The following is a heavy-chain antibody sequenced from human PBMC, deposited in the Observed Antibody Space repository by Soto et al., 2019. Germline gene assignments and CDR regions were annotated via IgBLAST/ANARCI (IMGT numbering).Heavy chain of an antibody. Sequence: SETLSLACTVSGASISSGDNYWSWIRQPPGKGLEWIGYIYYSGSTYYNPSLKSRVTISVDTSKNQFSLKLSSVTAADTAVYYCARDYSHWGMDVWGQGTTVTVSS. CDR2: IYYSGST. J-gene: IGHJ6*02. V-gene: IGHV4-30-4*01. CDR1: GASISSGDNY. CDR3: ARDYSHWGMDV. D-gene: IGHD4-4*01.